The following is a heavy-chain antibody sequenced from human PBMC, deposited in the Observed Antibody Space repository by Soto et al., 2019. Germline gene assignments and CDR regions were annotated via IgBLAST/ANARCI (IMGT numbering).Heavy chain of an antibody. CDR2: IIPIFGTA. CDR3: ASTAAGIYFDY. V-gene: IGHV1-69*13. CDR1: GGTFSSYA. J-gene: IGHJ4*02. D-gene: IGHD6-13*01. Sequence: ASVKVSCKASGGTFSSYAISWVRQAPGQGLEWMGGIIPIFGTANYAQKFQGRVTITADESTSTAYMELSSLRSEDTAVYYCASTAAGIYFDYWGQGTLVTVSS.